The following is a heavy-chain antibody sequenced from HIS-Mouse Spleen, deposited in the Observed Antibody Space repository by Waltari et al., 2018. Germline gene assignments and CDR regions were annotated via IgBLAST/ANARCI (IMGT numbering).Heavy chain of an antibody. J-gene: IGHJ2*01. CDR1: GGSISSSSYY. CDR3: AREIPYSSSWYDWYFDL. CDR2: IYYSGST. V-gene: IGHV4-39*07. Sequence: QLQPQESGPGLAKPSETLSLTCTVSGGSISSSSYYWGWIRQPPGKELEWIGSIYYSGSTYYHPSLKSRVTISVDTSKNQFSLKLSSVTAADTAVYYCAREIPYSSSWYDWYFDLWGRGTLVTVSS. D-gene: IGHD6-13*01.